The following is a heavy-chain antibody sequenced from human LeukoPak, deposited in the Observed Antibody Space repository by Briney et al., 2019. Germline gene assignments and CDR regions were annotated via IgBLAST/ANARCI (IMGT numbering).Heavy chain of an antibody. J-gene: IGHJ6*03. V-gene: IGHV1-18*04. CDR2: ISAYNGNT. CDR1: GYTFTSYY. Sequence: ASVKVSCKASGYTFTSYYMHWVRQAPGQGLEWMGWISAYNGNTNYAQKLQGRVTMATDTSTSTAYMELRSLRSDDTAVYYCARVASSSWFYYYYYMDVWGKGTTVTISS. D-gene: IGHD6-13*01. CDR3: ARVASSSWFYYYYYMDV.